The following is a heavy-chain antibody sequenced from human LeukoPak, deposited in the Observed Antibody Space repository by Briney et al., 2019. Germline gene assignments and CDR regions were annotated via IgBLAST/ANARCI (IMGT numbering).Heavy chain of an antibody. D-gene: IGHD2-21*02. Sequence: GGSLRLSCAASGFTFSDYYMSWIRQAPGKGLEWVSYISRGSSNIYYADSVKGRFTISRDNAKNSLYLQMNSLRDEDTAVYYCARECGGDCYNWFDPWGQGTLVTVSS. V-gene: IGHV3-11*04. CDR2: ISRGSSNI. CDR3: ARECGGDCYNWFDP. J-gene: IGHJ5*02. CDR1: GFTFSDYY.